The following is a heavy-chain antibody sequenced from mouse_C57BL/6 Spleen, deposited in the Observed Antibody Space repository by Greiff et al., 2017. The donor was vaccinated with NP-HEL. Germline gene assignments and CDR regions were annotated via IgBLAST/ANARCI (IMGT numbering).Heavy chain of an antibody. J-gene: IGHJ3*01. V-gene: IGHV10-1*01. CDR3: VRDGPYGNYGAY. CDR1: GFSFNTYA. D-gene: IGHD2-1*01. Sequence: EVQLVESGGGLVQPKGSLKLSCAASGFSFNTYAMNWVRQAPGKGLEWVARIRSKSNNYATYYADSVKDRFTISRDDSESMLYLQMNNLKTEDTAMYYCVRDGPYGNYGAYWGQGTLVTVSA. CDR2: IRSKSNNYAT.